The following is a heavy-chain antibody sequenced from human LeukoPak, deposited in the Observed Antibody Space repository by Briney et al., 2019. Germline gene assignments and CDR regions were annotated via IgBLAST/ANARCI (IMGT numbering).Heavy chain of an antibody. CDR3: ARAVEERAFDI. CDR2: IYYSGST. J-gene: IGHJ3*02. Sequence: KPSETLSLTCTVSGGSISSSSYYWGWIRQPPGKGLEWIGSIYYSGSTYYNPSLKSRVTISVDTSKNQFSLKLSSVTAADTAVYYCARAVEERAFDIWGQGTMVTVSS. D-gene: IGHD1-1*01. CDR1: GGSISSSSYY. V-gene: IGHV4-39*07.